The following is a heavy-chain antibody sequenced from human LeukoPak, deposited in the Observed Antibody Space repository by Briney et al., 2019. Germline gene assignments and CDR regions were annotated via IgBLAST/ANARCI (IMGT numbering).Heavy chain of an antibody. D-gene: IGHD3-22*01. CDR1: GGSFRGYY. CDR2: INHSGST. J-gene: IGHJ4*02. Sequence: SETLSLTCAVYGGSFRGYYWSWIRQPPGKGPEWIGEINHSGSTNYNPSLKSRVTISVDTSKNQFSLKLSSVTAADTAVYYCASRGLNYYDSSGYYNDYWGQGTLVTVSS. CDR3: ASRGLNYYDSSGYYNDY. V-gene: IGHV4-34*01.